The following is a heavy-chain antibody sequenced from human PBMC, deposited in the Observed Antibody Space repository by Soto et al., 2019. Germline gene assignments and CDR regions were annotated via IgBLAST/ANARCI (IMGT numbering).Heavy chain of an antibody. D-gene: IGHD3-22*01. CDR3: ASGYDSSGLFDY. CDR2: IGTAGDT. V-gene: IGHV3-13*01. CDR1: GFTFSSYD. Sequence: EVQLVESGGGLVQPGGSLRLSCAASGFTFSSYDMHWVRQATGKGLEWVSAIGTAGDTYYPGSVKGRFTIPRENAKNSLYLQMNSLRAEDTAVYYCASGYDSSGLFDYWGQGTLVTVSS. J-gene: IGHJ4*02.